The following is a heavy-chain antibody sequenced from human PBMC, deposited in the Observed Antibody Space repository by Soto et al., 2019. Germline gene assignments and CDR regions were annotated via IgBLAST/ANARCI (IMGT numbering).Heavy chain of an antibody. V-gene: IGHV4-4*07. J-gene: IGHJ3*02. D-gene: IGHD3-22*01. Sequence: SETLSLNSSVSGGSISSYYWTSLRQPAGKGLERIGRIYTTGSTNYTPSLKSRVTMSLDTSKNEFSLQLKSVTAADTALYYCASGLYDRSGYSGNDAFDIWGQGTVVT. CDR3: ASGLYDRSGYSGNDAFDI. CDR1: GGSISSYY. CDR2: IYTTGST.